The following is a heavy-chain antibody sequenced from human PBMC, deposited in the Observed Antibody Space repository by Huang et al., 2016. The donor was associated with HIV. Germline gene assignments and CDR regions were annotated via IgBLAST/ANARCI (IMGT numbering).Heavy chain of an antibody. CDR2: INHGGST. J-gene: IGHJ4*02. D-gene: IGHD6-19*01. Sequence: QVQIDQWGAGLLKPSETLSLTCAVYGGSFSGYYWNWVRQPPGKGLEGNGKINHGGSTNHNPSLKSRVTILVDVSKKQFSLQLRAVTAADTAIYYCARGGPRITVTGPLDSWGPGALVSVSS. CDR3: ARGGPRITVTGPLDS. CDR1: GGSFSGYY. V-gene: IGHV4-34*01.